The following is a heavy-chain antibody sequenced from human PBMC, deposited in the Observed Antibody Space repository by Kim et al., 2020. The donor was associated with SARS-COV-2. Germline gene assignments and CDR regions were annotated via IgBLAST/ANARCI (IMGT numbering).Heavy chain of an antibody. D-gene: IGHD3-10*01. Sequence: SETLSLTCTVSGGSISSSGYYWGWIRQPKGMGLEWIGSVYYTGSIYYNPSLKSRVTISVDTSKNQFSLMMSFVTVADTAVYYCASHFRGTSIWFLGLFQFDYWGQGTLVTVSS. J-gene: IGHJ4*02. CDR1: GGSISSSGYY. V-gene: IGHV4-39*01. CDR2: VYYTGSI. CDR3: ASHFRGTSIWFLGLFQFDY.